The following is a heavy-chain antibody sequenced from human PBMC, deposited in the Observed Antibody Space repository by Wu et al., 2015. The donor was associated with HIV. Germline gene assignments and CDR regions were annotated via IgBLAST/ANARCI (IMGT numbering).Heavy chain of an antibody. CDR1: GYTFVSYD. D-gene: IGHD3-22*01. J-gene: IGHJ5*02. CDR2: MNPNSGNT. Sequence: QVQLVQSGAEVKKPGASVKVSCKASGYTFVSYDVNWVRQATGQGLEWMGWMNPNSGNTGYAQKFQGRVTMTRNTSISTAYMELSSLRSEDTAVYYCARGQGGYFDRTGYYYAGINWFDPGPGNPGHRLL. CDR3: ARGQGGYFDRTGYYYAGINWFDP. V-gene: IGHV1-8*01.